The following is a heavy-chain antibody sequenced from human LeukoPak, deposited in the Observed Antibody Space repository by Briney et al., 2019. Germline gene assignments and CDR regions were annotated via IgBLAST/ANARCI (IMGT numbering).Heavy chain of an antibody. D-gene: IGHD2-15*01. J-gene: IGHJ6*03. V-gene: IGHV3-30*04. CDR1: GFTFSSYA. CDR2: ISYDGSNK. Sequence: GGSLRLSCAASGFTFSSYAMHWVRQAPGKGLEWVAVISYDGSNKYYADSVKGRFTISRDNSKNTLYLQMNSLRAEDTAVYYCARDHGSCSGGSCYSQIYYYYYMDVWGKGTTVTVSS. CDR3: ARDHGSCSGGSCYSQIYYYYYMDV.